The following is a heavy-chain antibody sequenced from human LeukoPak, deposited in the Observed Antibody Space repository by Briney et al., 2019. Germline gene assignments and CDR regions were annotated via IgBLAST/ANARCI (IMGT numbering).Heavy chain of an antibody. J-gene: IGHJ4*02. CDR2: INHSGST. D-gene: IGHD3-22*01. CDR1: GGSFSGYY. V-gene: IGHV4-34*01. Sequence: PSETLSLTCAVYGGSFSGYYWSWIRQPPGKGLEWVGEINHSGSTNCNPSLKSRVTISVDTSKNQFSLKLSSVTAADTAVYYCARGPRYYYDSSGYYRPLDYWGQGTLVTVSS. CDR3: ARGPRYYYDSSGYYRPLDY.